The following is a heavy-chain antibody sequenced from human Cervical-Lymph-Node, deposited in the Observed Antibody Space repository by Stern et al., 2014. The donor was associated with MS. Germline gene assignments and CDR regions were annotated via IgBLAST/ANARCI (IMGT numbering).Heavy chain of an antibody. Sequence: VQLGQSGAEVQKPGESLKISCQGSGYSFTSYWIGWGRQMPGKGLEWLGIIYPGDSDTRYSPSFQGQVTISADKSIRTACLQWSSLKASDTAMYYCARVPPNYDIWTGYYGGRVDYWGQGTLVTVSS. V-gene: IGHV5-51*03. CDR1: GYSFTSYW. CDR3: ARVPPNYDIWTGYYGGRVDY. J-gene: IGHJ4*02. D-gene: IGHD3-9*01. CDR2: IYPGDSDT.